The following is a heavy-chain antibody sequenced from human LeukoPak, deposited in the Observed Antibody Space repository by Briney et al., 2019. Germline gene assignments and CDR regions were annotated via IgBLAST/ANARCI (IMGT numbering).Heavy chain of an antibody. J-gene: IGHJ4*02. CDR2: IYTSGST. Sequence: SETLSLTCTVSGGSISSYYWSWIRQPAGKGLEWIGRIYTSGSTNYNPSLKSRVTMSVDTSKNQFSLKLSSVTAADTAVYYCARFMGRPPGSSSSLYYFDYWGQGTLVTVSS. CDR1: GGSISSYY. CDR3: ARFMGRPPGSSSSLYYFDY. D-gene: IGHD6-6*01. V-gene: IGHV4-4*07.